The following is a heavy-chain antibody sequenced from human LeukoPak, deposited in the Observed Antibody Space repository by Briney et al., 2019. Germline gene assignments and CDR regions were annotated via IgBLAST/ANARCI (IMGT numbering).Heavy chain of an antibody. CDR1: GASISSYY. D-gene: IGHD3-22*01. CDR2: IYYSGST. V-gene: IGHV4-59*01. Sequence: SETLSLTCTVSGASISSYYWSWIRQPPGKGLEWIAFIYYSGSTNYNPSLKSRVTISVDTSKSQFSLKLSSVTAADTAVYYCARHRYYYDSSGYYYQPWGQGTLVTVSS. CDR3: ARHRYYYDSSGYYYQP. J-gene: IGHJ5*02.